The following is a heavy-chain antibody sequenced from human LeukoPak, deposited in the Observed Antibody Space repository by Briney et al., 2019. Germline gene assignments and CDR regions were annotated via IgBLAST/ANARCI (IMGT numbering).Heavy chain of an antibody. J-gene: IGHJ5*02. CDR1: GASINNNF. CDR2: IYSSGSA. V-gene: IGHV4-59*08. CDR3: ARHRDYYDT. Sequence: SETLSLTCTVSGASINNNFWTWIRQPPGKGLEWIGYIYSSGSANYNPSLKSRVTISGDTSKNQISLKLTSVTAADTAVYFCARHRDYYDTWGQGTLVTVSS. D-gene: IGHD3-22*01.